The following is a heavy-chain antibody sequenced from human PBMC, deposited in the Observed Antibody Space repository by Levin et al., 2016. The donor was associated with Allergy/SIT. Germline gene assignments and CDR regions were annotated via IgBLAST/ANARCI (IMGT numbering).Heavy chain of an antibody. Sequence: GESLKISCAASGFTFSSYWMHWVRQAPGKGLVWVSRINSDGSSTSYADSVKGRFTISRDNAKNTLYLQMNSLRAEDTAVYYCARVSGAYYDANWYFDLWGRGTLVTVSS. CDR1: GFTFSSYW. V-gene: IGHV3-74*01. D-gene: IGHD3-3*01. J-gene: IGHJ2*01. CDR2: INSDGSST. CDR3: ARVSGAYYDANWYFDL.